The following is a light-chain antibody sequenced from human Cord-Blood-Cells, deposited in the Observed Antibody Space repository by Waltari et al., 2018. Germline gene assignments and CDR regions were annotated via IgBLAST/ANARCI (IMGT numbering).Light chain of an antibody. V-gene: IGLV2-8*01. CDR2: EVS. Sequence: QSALTQPPSASGSPGPSVTISCPGTSSDVGGSNYVSWYQQHPGKAPKLMIYEVSKRPSGVPDRFSGSKSGNTASLTVSGLQAEDEADYYCSSYAGSNNVVFGGGTKLTVL. J-gene: IGLJ2*01. CDR1: SSDVGGSNY. CDR3: SSYAGSNNVV.